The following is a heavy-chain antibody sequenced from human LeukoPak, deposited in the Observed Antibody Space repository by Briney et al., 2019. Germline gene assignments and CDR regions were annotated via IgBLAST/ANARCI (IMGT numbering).Heavy chain of an antibody. Sequence: SETLSLTCTVSGGSISSYYWSWIRQPPGKGLEWIGYIYHSGSTNYNPSLKSRVTISVDTSENQFSLKLSSVTAADTAVYYCATNKDESDAFDIWGQGTMVTVSS. CDR1: GGSISSYY. D-gene: IGHD2-15*01. CDR3: ATNKDESDAFDI. V-gene: IGHV4-59*01. J-gene: IGHJ3*02. CDR2: IYHSGST.